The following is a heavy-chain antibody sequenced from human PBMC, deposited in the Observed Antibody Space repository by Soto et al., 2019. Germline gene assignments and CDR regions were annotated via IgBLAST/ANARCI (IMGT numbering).Heavy chain of an antibody. D-gene: IGHD4-17*01. CDR3: ARDSGGDYHNYYMDV. Sequence: QMQLVESGVGVVQPGTSLRLSCAASGFTFSNYAMHWVRQAPGKGLEWVTIIWYDGSDKNYGDSVKGRFTIYRDNSKNTLYLQMNSLRVEDTAVYYCARDSGGDYHNYYMDVWGKGTTVTVSS. V-gene: IGHV3-33*01. J-gene: IGHJ6*03. CDR1: GFTFSNYA. CDR2: IWYDGSDK.